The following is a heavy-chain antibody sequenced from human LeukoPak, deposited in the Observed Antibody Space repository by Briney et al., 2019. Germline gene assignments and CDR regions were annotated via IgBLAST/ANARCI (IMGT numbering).Heavy chain of an antibody. CDR3: ARVLCVSNGICYAFDI. Sequence: SETLSLTCTVSGTFISPYHWSWFRQSAGKGLEWIGLMYSSGSSNYSPSLKSRLTTSPDNSKNQFSLRLSSVTAADTAVYYCARVLCVSNGICYAFDIWGQGTTVIVSS. J-gene: IGHJ3*02. D-gene: IGHD2-8*01. CDR2: MYSSGSS. CDR1: GTFISPYH. V-gene: IGHV4-4*07.